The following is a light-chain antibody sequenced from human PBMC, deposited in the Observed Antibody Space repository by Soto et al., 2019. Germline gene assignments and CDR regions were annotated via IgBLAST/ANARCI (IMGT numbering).Light chain of an antibody. CDR1: DSDVGGYNY. Sequence: QSALTQPASVSGSPGQSITISCTGTDSDVGGYNYVSWYQHHPGKAPKLMIYDVSYRPSGVSNRFSGSKSGNTASLTISGLQAEGEADYYCSSYTSSITVIFGGGTKLTVL. CDR3: SSYTSSITVI. CDR2: DVS. V-gene: IGLV2-14*03. J-gene: IGLJ2*01.